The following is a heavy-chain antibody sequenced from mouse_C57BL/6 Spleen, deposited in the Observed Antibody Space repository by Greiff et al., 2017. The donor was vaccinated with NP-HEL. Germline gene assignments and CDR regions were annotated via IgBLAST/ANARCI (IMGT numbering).Heavy chain of an antibody. V-gene: IGHV1-59*01. D-gene: IGHD2-14*01. CDR1: GYTFTSYW. Sequence: QVQLQQPGAELVRPGASVKMSCKASGYTFTSYWMHWVKQRPGQGLEWIGEIFPGDSNTYYNEKFKGKATLTVDTSSSTAYMQLSSLTSEDSAVYCCSRASEYDRWGWGQGILVTVSA. CDR2: IFPGDSNT. CDR3: SRASEYDRWG. J-gene: IGHJ3*01.